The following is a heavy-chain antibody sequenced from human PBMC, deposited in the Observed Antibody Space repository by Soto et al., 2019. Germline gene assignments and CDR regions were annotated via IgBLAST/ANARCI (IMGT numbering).Heavy chain of an antibody. Sequence: ASVKVSCKASGGTFSSYTISWVRQAPGQGLEWMGRIIPILGIANYAQKFQGRVTITADKSTSTAYMELSSLRSEDTAVYYCARDQRGYSGYDSYYYYYYMDVWGKGTTVTVSS. V-gene: IGHV1-69*04. CDR2: IIPILGIA. D-gene: IGHD5-12*01. J-gene: IGHJ6*03. CDR3: ARDQRGYSGYDSYYYYYYMDV. CDR1: GGTFSSYT.